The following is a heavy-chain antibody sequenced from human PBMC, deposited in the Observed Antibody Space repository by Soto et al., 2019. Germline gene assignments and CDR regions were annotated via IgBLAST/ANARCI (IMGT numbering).Heavy chain of an antibody. CDR2: ISDGGST. D-gene: IGHD1-20*01. J-gene: IGHJ4*02. CDR1: GGSIYTYY. CDR3: ATSQKGYNWNYFDH. V-gene: IGHV4-59*08. Sequence: PSETLSLTCNVSGGSIYTYYWNWIRQSPGKGLEWIGYISDGGSTNYNPSLKSRVTISVDTSKKQVSLKLSSVSAADTAVYYCATSQKGYNWNYFDHWGQGALVTV.